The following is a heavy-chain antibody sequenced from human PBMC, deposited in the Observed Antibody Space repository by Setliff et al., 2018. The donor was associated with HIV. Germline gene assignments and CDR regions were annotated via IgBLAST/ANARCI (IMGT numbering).Heavy chain of an antibody. J-gene: IGHJ4*02. Sequence: GASVKVSCKASGGTFTGYAFNWGRKAPGKRLEWMGEIMPIFGVTKYAQKFQGRLSISTGESTRTAYMELTSLTSEDTAVYFCATRLSGYTSYYFDQWGQGTPVTVSS. CDR1: GGTFTGYA. CDR3: ATRLSGYTSYYFDQ. V-gene: IGHV1-69*05. CDR2: IMPIFGVT. D-gene: IGHD5-12*01.